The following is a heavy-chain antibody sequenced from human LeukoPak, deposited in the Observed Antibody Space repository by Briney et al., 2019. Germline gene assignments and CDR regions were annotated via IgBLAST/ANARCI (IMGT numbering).Heavy chain of an antibody. D-gene: IGHD4-23*01. CDR1: GGSISSSSYY. CDR2: IYYSGST. CDR3: ARGDSTVTPKYFQY. Sequence: SETLSLTCTVSGGSISSSSYYWGWIRQPPGKGLEWIGSIYYSGSTYYNPSLKSRVTISIDTSKNQFSLKLSSVTAADTAVYYCARGDSTVTPKYFQYWGQGTLVTVSS. J-gene: IGHJ1*01. V-gene: IGHV4-39*07.